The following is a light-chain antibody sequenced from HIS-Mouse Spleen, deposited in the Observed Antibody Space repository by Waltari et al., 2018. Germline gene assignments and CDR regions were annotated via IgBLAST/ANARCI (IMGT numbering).Light chain of an antibody. CDR1: NIGSKS. CDR2: DDS. Sequence: SYVLTQPPSVSVAPGKTARITCGGNNIGSKSVHWDQQKPGQAPVLVVYDDSERPSGIPGRFSGSNSGNTATLTISRVEAGDEADYYCQVWDSSSDHVVFGGGTKLTVL. V-gene: IGLV3-21*03. J-gene: IGLJ2*01. CDR3: QVWDSSSDHVV.